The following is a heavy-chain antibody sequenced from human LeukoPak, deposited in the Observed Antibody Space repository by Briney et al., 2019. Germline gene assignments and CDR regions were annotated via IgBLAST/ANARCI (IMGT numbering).Heavy chain of an antibody. D-gene: IGHD6-13*01. CDR1: GGSFSGYY. CDR2: VNHSGST. J-gene: IGHJ4*02. CDR3: ARESSSVFDY. Sequence: SETLSLTCAVYGGSFSGYYWSWIRQPPGKGLEWIGEVNHSGSTNYNPSLKSRVTISVDTSKNQFSLKLSSVTAADTAVYYCARESSSVFDYWGQGTLVTVSS. V-gene: IGHV4-34*01.